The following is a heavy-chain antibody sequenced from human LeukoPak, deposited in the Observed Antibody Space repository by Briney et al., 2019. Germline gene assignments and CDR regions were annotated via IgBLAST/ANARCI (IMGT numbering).Heavy chain of an antibody. D-gene: IGHD2-2*01. J-gene: IGHJ1*01. CDR2: INHSGST. CDR1: GGSFSGYY. CDR3: ARGGIVLVPAGFAC. V-gene: IGHV4-34*01. Sequence: PSETLSLTCAVYGGSFSGYYWSWIRQPPGKGLEWIGEINHSGSTNYNPSLKSRFTISVDTSKNKFSRKLRPVPAADTAVYYCARGGIVLVPAGFACWGQGTLVPVSS.